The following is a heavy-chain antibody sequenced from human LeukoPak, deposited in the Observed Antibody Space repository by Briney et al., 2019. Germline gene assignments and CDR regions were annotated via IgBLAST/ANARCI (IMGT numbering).Heavy chain of an antibody. J-gene: IGHJ4*02. D-gene: IGHD5-18*01. CDR3: ARGLPDLQTNDY. V-gene: IGHV3-66*01. Sequence: PGGSLRLSCAASGFTVSSNYMSWVRQAPGKGLEWVSVIYSGGSTYYADSAKGRFTISRDNSKNTLYLQMNSLRAEDTAVYYCARGLPDLQTNDYWGQGTLVTVSS. CDR2: IYSGGST. CDR1: GFTVSSNY.